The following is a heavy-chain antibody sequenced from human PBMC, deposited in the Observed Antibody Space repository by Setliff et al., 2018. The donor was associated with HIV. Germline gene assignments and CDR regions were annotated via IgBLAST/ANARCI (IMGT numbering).Heavy chain of an antibody. CDR1: GFSLSTSGVG. CDR3: AHTVGGKYYDILTGHLWGLWSWFDP. Sequence: SGPTLVNPTQTLTLTCTFSGFSLSTSGVGVGWIRQPPGKALEWLALIYWDDDKRYSPSLKSRLTITKDTSKNQVVLTMINMDPVDTATYYCAHTVGGKYYDILTGHLWGLWSWFDPWGQGTLVTVSS. CDR2: IYWDDDK. J-gene: IGHJ5*02. V-gene: IGHV2-5*02. D-gene: IGHD3-9*01.